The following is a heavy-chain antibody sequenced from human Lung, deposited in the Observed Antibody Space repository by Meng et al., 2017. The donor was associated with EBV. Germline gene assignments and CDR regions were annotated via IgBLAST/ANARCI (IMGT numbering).Heavy chain of an antibody. Sequence: QVHLVESGGGVVQPGRSLRLSCAASGFDFYSHAMHWVRQAPGKGLEWVTVISFDGINEHYADSVKGRFTVSRDNSKSTLYLQMNSLRGDDMAVYYCARGGIAEPTLDHWGQGTLVTVAS. CDR1: GFDFYSHA. D-gene: IGHD6-13*01. V-gene: IGHV3-30-3*01. CDR3: ARGGIAEPTLDH. J-gene: IGHJ4*02. CDR2: ISFDGINE.